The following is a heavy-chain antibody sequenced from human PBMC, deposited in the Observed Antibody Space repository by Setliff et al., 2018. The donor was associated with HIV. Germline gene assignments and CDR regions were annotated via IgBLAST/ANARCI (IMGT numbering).Heavy chain of an antibody. CDR3: TRAQIAAPRPFDY. Sequence: SETLSLTCAVYGGAFNGYYWTWIRQSPGRGLEWIGEINHKGVTNYSPSLMRRATISAETSKNQFSLRLSSVTAADTALYFCTRAQIAAPRPFDYWGQGTLVTV. CDR1: GGAFNGYY. CDR2: INHKGVT. V-gene: IGHV4-34*01. D-gene: IGHD2-21*01. J-gene: IGHJ4*02.